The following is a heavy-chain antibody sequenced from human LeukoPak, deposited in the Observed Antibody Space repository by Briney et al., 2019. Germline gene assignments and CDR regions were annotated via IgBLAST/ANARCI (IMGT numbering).Heavy chain of an antibody. CDR2: IYSAGST. J-gene: IGHJ3*02. D-gene: IGHD1-26*01. Sequence: GGSLRLSCAASGFTVSSNYMSWVRQAPGKGLEWVSSIYSAGSTNYADSVRGRFTISRDNSKNTLYLQMNSLRVEDTAVYYCARPGAPDAFDIWAEGQWSPSLQ. V-gene: IGHV3-53*01. CDR3: ARPGAPDAFDI. CDR1: GFTVSSNY.